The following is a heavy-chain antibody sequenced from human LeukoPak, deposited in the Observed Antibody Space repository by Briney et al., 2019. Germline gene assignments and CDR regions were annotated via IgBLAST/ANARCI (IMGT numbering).Heavy chain of an antibody. CDR3: ARYTAIVDSHAHGFDI. CDR2: IYYSGST. D-gene: IGHD5-18*01. CDR1: GGSISSYY. Sequence: SETLSLTCTVSGGSISSYYWSWIRQPPGKGLEWIGYIYYSGSTNYNPSLKSRVTISLDTSKNQFSLKLRSVTAADTAVYYCARYTAIVDSHAHGFDIWGQGTMVTVS. V-gene: IGHV4-59*01. J-gene: IGHJ3*02.